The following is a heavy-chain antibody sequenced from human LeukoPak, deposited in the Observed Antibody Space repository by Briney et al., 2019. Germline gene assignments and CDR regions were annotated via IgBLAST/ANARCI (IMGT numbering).Heavy chain of an antibody. CDR1: GFTFSNYA. Sequence: GGSLRLSCAASGFTFSNYAMTWVRQAPGKGLEWVSSISGGGDTYYADSVKGRFTFSRDTSKNTLYLQMNSLRAEDTTVYYCAKSNAAQRGYTYGYADFDYWGQGTLVTVSS. CDR3: AKSNAAQRGYTYGYADFDY. D-gene: IGHD5-18*01. V-gene: IGHV3-23*01. CDR2: ISGGGDT. J-gene: IGHJ4*02.